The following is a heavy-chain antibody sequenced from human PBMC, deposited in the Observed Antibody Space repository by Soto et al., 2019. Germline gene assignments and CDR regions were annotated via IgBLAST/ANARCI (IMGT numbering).Heavy chain of an antibody. Sequence: PGGSLRLSCAASGFTFSDYYMSWIRQAPGKGLEWVSYICSSGSTIYYADSVKGRFTISRDNAKNSLYLQMNSLRAEDTAVYYCATGDGLLAEYDFWSDPLLGLDDWGQATLVNVSS. J-gene: IGHJ4*02. CDR3: ATGDGLLAEYDFWSDPLLGLDD. CDR2: ICSSGSTI. CDR1: GFTFSDYY. D-gene: IGHD3-3*01. V-gene: IGHV3-11*04.